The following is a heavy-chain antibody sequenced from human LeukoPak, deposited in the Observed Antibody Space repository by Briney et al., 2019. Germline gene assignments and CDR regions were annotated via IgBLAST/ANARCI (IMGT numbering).Heavy chain of an antibody. CDR2: IIPILGIA. D-gene: IGHD1-26*01. CDR3: ARDRSGSPGSAFDI. Sequence: ASVKVSCKASGGTFSSYTISWVRQAPGQGLEWMGRIIPILGIANYAQKFQGRVTITADKSTSTAYMGLSSLRSEDTAVYYCARDRSGSPGSAFDIWGQGTMVTVSS. J-gene: IGHJ3*02. V-gene: IGHV1-69*04. CDR1: GGTFSSYT.